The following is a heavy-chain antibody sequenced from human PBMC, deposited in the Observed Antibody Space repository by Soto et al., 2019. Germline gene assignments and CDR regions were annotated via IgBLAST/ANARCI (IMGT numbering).Heavy chain of an antibody. J-gene: IGHJ6*02. Sequence: ASVKVSCKASGYTFTSYYMHWVRQAPVQGLEWMGIINPSGGSTSYAQKFQGRVTMTTDTSTSTAYMELRSLRSDDTAVYYCARMGDVPYYYYGMDVWGQGPTVTVSS. V-gene: IGHV1-46*01. CDR1: GYTFTSYY. CDR3: ARMGDVPYYYYGMDV. D-gene: IGHD3-16*01. CDR2: INPSGGST.